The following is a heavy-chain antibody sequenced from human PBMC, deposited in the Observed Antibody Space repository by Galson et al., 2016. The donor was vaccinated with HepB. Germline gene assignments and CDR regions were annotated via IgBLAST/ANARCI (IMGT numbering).Heavy chain of an antibody. V-gene: IGHV5-51*01. CDR2: IYPGDSDT. CDR3: VRLRDPGIRAAHFQN. D-gene: IGHD3-3*02. CDR1: GFEFSKYW. J-gene: IGHJ1*01. Sequence: GAEVKKPGEPLKISCRGSGFEFSKYWIGWVRQMPGTGLEWMGIIYPGDSDTRYNLAFQGQVTISADKSTDTAFLQWGSLKSSDTAMYYCVRLRDPGIRAAHFQNWGQGTQVIVSS.